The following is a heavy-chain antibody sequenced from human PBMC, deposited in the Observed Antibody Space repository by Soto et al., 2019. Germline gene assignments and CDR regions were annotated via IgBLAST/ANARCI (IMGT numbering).Heavy chain of an antibody. CDR2: ISYDVDNK. J-gene: IGHJ6*01. Sequence: QVHLVESGGGVVQPGGSLRLSCTPSGFTFRNYGLLWVRQAPGKGLEWVALISYDVDNKYYTDSARGRFTVARDNFKNMMFLQMDSLRPEDSAVYYCAKKIMGYAAHSDAMDVW. D-gene: IGHD5-12*01. CDR1: GFTFRNYG. V-gene: IGHV3-30*18. CDR3: AKKIMGYAAHSDAMDV.